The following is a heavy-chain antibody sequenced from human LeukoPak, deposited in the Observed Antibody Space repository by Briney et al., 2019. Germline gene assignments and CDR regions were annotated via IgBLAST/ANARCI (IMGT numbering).Heavy chain of an antibody. D-gene: IGHD4-11*01. J-gene: IGHJ4*02. CDR1: GSSMIDHY. V-gene: IGHV4-59*11. CDR2: MHHSGKA. Sequence: SETLSLTCTVSGSSMIDHYWSWVRQPPGKGLEWVGYMHHSGKANSNPSLKSRVTISVDTSKNQVSLKLSSVTAADTAVYYCARAVTTRGYYFDYWGQGTLVTVSS. CDR3: ARAVTTRGYYFDY.